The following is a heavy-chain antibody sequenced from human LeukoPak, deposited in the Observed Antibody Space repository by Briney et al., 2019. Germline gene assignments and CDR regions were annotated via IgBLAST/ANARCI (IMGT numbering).Heavy chain of an antibody. D-gene: IGHD1-26*01. J-gene: IGHJ4*02. Sequence: KPSETLSLTCSVSRGSISKYFWNWIRQPPGKGLEWLGYVSLSGTTNYNSSLKSRLTISVDPSKNQFFLNLTSPTAADTAVYYCVREAAVGYYFDSWGQGTLVTVSS. V-gene: IGHV4-59*01. CDR2: VSLSGTT. CDR1: RGSISKYF. CDR3: VREAAVGYYFDS.